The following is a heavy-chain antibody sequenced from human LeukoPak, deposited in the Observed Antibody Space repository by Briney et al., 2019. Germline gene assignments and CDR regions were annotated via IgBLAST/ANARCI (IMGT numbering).Heavy chain of an antibody. CDR3: AGGHDFWSGYRRREVDY. CDR1: GGSFSGYY. D-gene: IGHD3-3*01. CDR2: INHSGST. V-gene: IGHV4-34*01. Sequence: TSETLSLTCAVYGGSFSGYYWSWIRQPPGEGLEWIGEINHSGSTNYNPSLKSRVAISVDTSKNQFSLKPSSVTAADTAVYYCAGGHDFWSGYRRREVDYWGQGTLVTVSS. J-gene: IGHJ4*02.